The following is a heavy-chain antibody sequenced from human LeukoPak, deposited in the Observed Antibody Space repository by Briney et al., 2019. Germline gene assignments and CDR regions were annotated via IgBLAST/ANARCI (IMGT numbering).Heavy chain of an antibody. V-gene: IGHV3-7*01. CDR3: GRIFNIWGTFRNT. CDR2: INDDGSEK. J-gene: IGHJ4*02. D-gene: IGHD3-16*02. CDR1: GFSFRDYF. Sequence: GGSLRLSCVASGFSFRDYFMHWVRQAPGKGLEWVANINDDGSEKNYLESLKGRFTISRDNANNSVSLHMTALRAEGTAIYYCGRIFNIWGTFRNTWGQGTQVTVSS.